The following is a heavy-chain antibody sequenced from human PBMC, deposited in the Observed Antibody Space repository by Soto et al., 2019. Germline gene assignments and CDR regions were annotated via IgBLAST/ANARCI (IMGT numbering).Heavy chain of an antibody. D-gene: IGHD4-17*01. CDR1: GFTFSSYG. Sequence: QVQLVESGGGVVQPGRSLRLSCAASGFTFSSYGMHWVRQAPGKGLEWVAVISYDGSNKYYADSVKGRFTISRDNSKNTRYLQMNSLRAEDTAVYYCAKDLATVTTGVWQGDYWGQGTLVTVSS. V-gene: IGHV3-30*18. CDR3: AKDLATVTTGVWQGDY. CDR2: ISYDGSNK. J-gene: IGHJ4*02.